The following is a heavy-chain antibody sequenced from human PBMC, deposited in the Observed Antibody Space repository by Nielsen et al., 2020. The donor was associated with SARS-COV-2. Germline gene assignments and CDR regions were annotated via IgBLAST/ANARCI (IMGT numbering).Heavy chain of an antibody. V-gene: IGHV3-33*01. Sequence: GGSLRLSCAASGFTFSDYAMHWLRQAPGKGLEWLADIRYDGSYKYYADSVKGRFTISRDNSKNTLYLQMNSLRAEDTALYYCAREMSVRENYYVGGGFDYWGQGTLVTVSS. CDR1: GFTFSDYA. CDR2: IRYDGSYK. CDR3: AREMSVRENYYVGGGFDY. D-gene: IGHD3-22*01. J-gene: IGHJ4*02.